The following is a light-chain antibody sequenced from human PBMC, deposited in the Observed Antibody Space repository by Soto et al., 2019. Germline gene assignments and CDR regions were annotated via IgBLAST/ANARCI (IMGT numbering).Light chain of an antibody. V-gene: IGKV1-5*01. Sequence: DIQMTQSPSTLSASIGDRVTITCRASQNINNWIAWYQQKPGKAPKFLIYDATTLESGVPSRFSGSGFGTEFSLTITRLQPHDFGSYYCQHMPTFGQGTKVEMK. CDR1: QNINNW. CDR3: QHMPT. J-gene: IGKJ1*01. CDR2: DAT.